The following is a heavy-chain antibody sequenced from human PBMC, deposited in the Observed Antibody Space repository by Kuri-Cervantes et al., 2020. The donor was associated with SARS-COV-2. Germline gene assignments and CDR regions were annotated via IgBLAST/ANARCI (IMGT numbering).Heavy chain of an antibody. CDR3: ARGGYSSGWYAVD. J-gene: IGHJ4*02. V-gene: IGHV4-59*01. D-gene: IGHD6-19*01. CDR2: IYYSGST. Sequence: ESLKISCPVSGGSISSYYWSWIRQPPGKGLEWIGYIYYSGSTNYNPSLKSRVTISVDTSKNQFSLKLSSVTAADTAVYYCARGGYSSGWYAVDWGQGTLVTVSS. CDR1: GGSISSYY.